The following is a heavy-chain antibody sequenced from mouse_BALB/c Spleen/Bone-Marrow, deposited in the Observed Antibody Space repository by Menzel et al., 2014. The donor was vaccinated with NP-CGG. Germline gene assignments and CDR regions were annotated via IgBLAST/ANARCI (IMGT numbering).Heavy chain of an antibody. Sequence: VQLQQSGAELVRPGASVKLSCRASGYTFTSYRINWVKQRPGQGLEWIGNIYPSDTYTNYNQRFKDKATLTVDKSSSTAYMQLSSPTSEDSAVYYCTRYGNSHYYAVDYWGQGTSVTVSS. CDR3: TRYGNSHYYAVDY. V-gene: IGHV1-69*02. CDR1: GYTFTSYR. D-gene: IGHD1-1*01. CDR2: IYPSDTYT. J-gene: IGHJ4*01.